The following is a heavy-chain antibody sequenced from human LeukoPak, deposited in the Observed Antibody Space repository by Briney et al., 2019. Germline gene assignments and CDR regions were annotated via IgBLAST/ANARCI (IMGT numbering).Heavy chain of an antibody. J-gene: IGHJ4*02. CDR3: ARDPATPGYFDY. CDR2: IYTSGST. V-gene: IGHV4-4*07. Sequence: SETLSLTSTVSGGSISSYCWSWIRQPAGKGLEWIGLIYTSGSTNYNPSLKSRVTMSVDTSKNQFSLKLSSVTAADTAVYYCARDPATPGYFDYWGQGTLVTVSS. CDR1: GGSISSYC. D-gene: IGHD2-15*01.